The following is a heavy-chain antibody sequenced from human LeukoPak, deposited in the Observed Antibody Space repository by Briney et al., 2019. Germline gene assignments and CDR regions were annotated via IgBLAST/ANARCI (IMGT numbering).Heavy chain of an antibody. V-gene: IGHV4-31*03. CDR3: AGDSDYYGSGSYSNYYYYGMDV. J-gene: IGHJ6*04. D-gene: IGHD3-10*01. CDR2: IYYSGST. Sequence: SETLSLTCTVSGGSISSGGYYWSWIRQHPRKGLEWIGYIYYSGSTHYNPSLKSRVTISVDTSKNQFSLKLSSVTAADTAVYYCAGDSDYYGSGSYSNYYYYGMDVWGKGTTVTVSS. CDR1: GGSISSGGYY.